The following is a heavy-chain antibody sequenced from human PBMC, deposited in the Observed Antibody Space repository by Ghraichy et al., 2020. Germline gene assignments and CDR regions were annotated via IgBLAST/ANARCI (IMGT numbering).Heavy chain of an antibody. D-gene: IGHD1-26*01. CDR2: IYYSGST. V-gene: IGHV4-61*08. Sequence: TLSLTCTVSGGSVSSAGYYWSWIRQPPGKGLDWIGYIYYSGSTNYNPSLKSRVTISVDTSKNQFSLKLSSVTAADTAVYYCARVKGALDYFDYWGQGTLVTVSS. CDR3: ARVKGALDYFDY. CDR1: GGSVSSAGYY. J-gene: IGHJ4*02.